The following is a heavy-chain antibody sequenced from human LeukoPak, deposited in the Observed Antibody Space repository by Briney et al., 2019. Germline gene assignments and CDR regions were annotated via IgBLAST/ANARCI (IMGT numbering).Heavy chain of an antibody. CDR2: IYYSGST. Sequence: SETLSLTCTVSGGSISSSSYYWGWIRQPPGKGLGWIASIYYSGSTYYNPSLKSRLTILLDTSKNQFSLKLNSVTAADTAMYYCARQSSSSRPNFDYWGQGILVTTSS. CDR1: GGSISSSSYY. V-gene: IGHV4-39*01. J-gene: IGHJ4*02. CDR3: ARQSSSSRPNFDY. D-gene: IGHD6-6*01.